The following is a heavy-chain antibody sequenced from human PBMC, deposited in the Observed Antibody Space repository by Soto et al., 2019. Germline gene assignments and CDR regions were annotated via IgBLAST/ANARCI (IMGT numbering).Heavy chain of an antibody. CDR2: ISYDGSNK. V-gene: IGHV3-30*18. D-gene: IGHD6-19*01. CDR1: GFTFSSYS. CDR3: AKENSGYSSGWNAFDI. Sequence: LRLSCAASGFTFSSYSMNWVRQAPGKGLEWVAVISYDGSNKYYADSVKGRFTISRDNSKNTLYLQMNSLRAEDTAVYYCAKENSGYSSGWNAFDIWGQGTMVTVSS. J-gene: IGHJ3*02.